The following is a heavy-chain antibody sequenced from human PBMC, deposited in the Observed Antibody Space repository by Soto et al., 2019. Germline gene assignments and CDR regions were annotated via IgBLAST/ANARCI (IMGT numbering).Heavy chain of an antibody. CDR2: ISGSGGST. D-gene: IGHD3-3*01. CDR3: AKDLTIFGVVITPYMDV. V-gene: IGHV3-23*01. CDR1: GFTFSSYA. Sequence: PGGSLRLSCAASGFTFSSYAMSWVRQAPGKGLERVSAISGSGGSTYYADSVKGRFTISRDNSKNTLYLQMNSLRAEDTAVYYCAKDLTIFGVVITPYMDVWGKGTTVTVSS. J-gene: IGHJ6*03.